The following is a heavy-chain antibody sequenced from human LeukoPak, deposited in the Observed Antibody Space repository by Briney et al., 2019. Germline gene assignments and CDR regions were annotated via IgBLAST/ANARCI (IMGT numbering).Heavy chain of an antibody. J-gene: IGHJ4*02. CDR2: IYYSGTT. CDR3: ARTAPSYYYDGSGHYFDS. V-gene: IGHV4-31*03. Sequence: SETLSLTCTVSGDSINSAGYYWTWIRQHPGKGLEWIGYIYYSGTTYYSPSLKSRLTISMETSKNQFSLKLSSVTAADTAVYFCARTAPSYYYDGSGHYFDSWGQGTLVAVSS. CDR1: GDSINSAGYY. D-gene: IGHD3-22*01.